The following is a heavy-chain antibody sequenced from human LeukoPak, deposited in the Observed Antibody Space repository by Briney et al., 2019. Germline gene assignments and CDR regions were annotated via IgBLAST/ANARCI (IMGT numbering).Heavy chain of an antibody. D-gene: IGHD3-22*01. CDR3: ARHPYDSSGYYSGAFDI. V-gene: IGHV4-59*08. Sequence: PSETLSLTCTVSGGSISSYYWSWIRQPPGKGLEWIGYIYYSGSTNYNPSLKSRVTISVDTSKNQFSLKLSSVTAADTAVYYCARHPYDSSGYYSGAFDIWGQGTMVTVSS. J-gene: IGHJ3*02. CDR1: GGSISSYY. CDR2: IYYSGST.